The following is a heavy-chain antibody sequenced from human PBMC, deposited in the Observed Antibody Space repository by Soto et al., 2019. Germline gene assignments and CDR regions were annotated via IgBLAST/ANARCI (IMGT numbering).Heavy chain of an antibody. D-gene: IGHD3-3*01. J-gene: IGHJ6*02. V-gene: IGHV4-34*01. Sequence: SETLSLTCAVYGGSSSGYYWSWIRQPPGKGLEWIGEINHSGSTNYNPSLKSRVTISVDTSKNQFSLKLSSVTAADTAVYYCARARRVLRFLEWLFEPYGMDVWGQGTTVTVSS. CDR3: ARARRVLRFLEWLFEPYGMDV. CDR2: INHSGST. CDR1: GGSSSGYY.